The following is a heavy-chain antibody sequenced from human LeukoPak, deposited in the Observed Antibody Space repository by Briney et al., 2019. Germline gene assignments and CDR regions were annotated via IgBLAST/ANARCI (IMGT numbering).Heavy chain of an antibody. CDR3: ASTPYDYVWGSYRYALYFDY. J-gene: IGHJ4*02. CDR2: IYYSGST. D-gene: IGHD3-16*02. V-gene: IGHV4-31*03. CDR1: GGSISSGGYY. Sequence: SQTLSLTCTVSGGSISSGGYYWSWIRQHPGKGLEWIGYIYYSGSTYYNPSLKSRVTISVDTSKNQFSLKLSPVTAADTAVYYCASTPYDYVWGSYRYALYFDYWGQGTLVTVSS.